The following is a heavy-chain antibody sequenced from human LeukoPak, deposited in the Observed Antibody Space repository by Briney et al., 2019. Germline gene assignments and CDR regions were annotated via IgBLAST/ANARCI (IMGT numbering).Heavy chain of an antibody. V-gene: IGHV3-74*01. CDR1: GFTFSSYW. J-gene: IGHJ4*02. CDR2: INRDGSST. D-gene: IGHD5-18*01. Sequence: PGGSLRLSCAASGFTFSSYWMHWVRQAPGKGLVWVSRINRDGSSTSYADSVKGRSTISRDNAKNTLYLQMNSLRAEDTAVYYCARVGRDTRVDYFDYWGQGTLVTVSS. CDR3: ARVGRDTRVDYFDY.